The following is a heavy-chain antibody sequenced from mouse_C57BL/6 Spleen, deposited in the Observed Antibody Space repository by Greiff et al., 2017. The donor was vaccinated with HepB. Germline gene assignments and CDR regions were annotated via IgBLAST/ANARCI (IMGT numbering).Heavy chain of an antibody. J-gene: IGHJ2*01. D-gene: IGHD2-3*01. Sequence: EVMLVESGGGLVKPGGSLKLSCAASGFTFSSYTMSWVRQTPEKRLEWVATISGGGGNTYYPDSVKGRFTISRDNAKNTLYLQMSSLRSEDTALYYCARHGGYYPYYFDYWGQGTTLTVSS. CDR2: ISGGGGNT. CDR1: GFTFSSYT. V-gene: IGHV5-9*01. CDR3: ARHGGYYPYYFDY.